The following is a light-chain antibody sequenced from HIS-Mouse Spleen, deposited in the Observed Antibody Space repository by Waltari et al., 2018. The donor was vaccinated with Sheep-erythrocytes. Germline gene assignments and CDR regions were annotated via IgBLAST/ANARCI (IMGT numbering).Light chain of an antibody. CDR2: DVS. CDR3: CSYAGSYTVV. CDR1: SSDVGGYNP. V-gene: IGLV2-11*01. Sequence: QSALTQPRSVSGSPGQSVTISCTGTSSDVGGYNPVSWYQQHPGKAPKLMIYDVSKRPSMVPDRVAGSKSGNAASLTISGLQAEDEADYYCCSYAGSYTVVFGGGTKLTVL. J-gene: IGLJ2*01.